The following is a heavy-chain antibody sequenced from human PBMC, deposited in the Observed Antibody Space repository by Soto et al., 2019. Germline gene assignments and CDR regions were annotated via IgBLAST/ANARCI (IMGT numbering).Heavy chain of an antibody. CDR3: AKGGSSWVSWFDP. D-gene: IGHD6-19*01. Sequence: QVQLVQSGAEVKKPGASVKVSCQASGYTFTAQYLHWVRKAPGEGLEWMGWINPTTGATRYAQKLQGRVTRTSDTSMSTAYLEVRSLRPDYTDVYYCAKGGSSWVSWFDPWCQGTLVTVS. CDR2: INPTTGAT. V-gene: IGHV1-2*02. CDR1: GYTFTAQY. J-gene: IGHJ5*02.